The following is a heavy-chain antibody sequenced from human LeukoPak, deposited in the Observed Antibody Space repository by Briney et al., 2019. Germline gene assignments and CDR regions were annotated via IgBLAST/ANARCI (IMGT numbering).Heavy chain of an antibody. CDR1: GYTFSGSD. CDR2: ININTGNP. CDR3: ARGDWVA. D-gene: IGHD3-9*01. J-gene: IGHJ4*02. Sequence: ASVKVSCKASGYTFSGSDMNWVRQAPGQGLEWMGWININTGNPTYVQHFTGRFVFSLDTSVSTAYLQISSLKAEDTAVYYCARGDWVAWGQGTLVTVSS. V-gene: IGHV7-4-1*02.